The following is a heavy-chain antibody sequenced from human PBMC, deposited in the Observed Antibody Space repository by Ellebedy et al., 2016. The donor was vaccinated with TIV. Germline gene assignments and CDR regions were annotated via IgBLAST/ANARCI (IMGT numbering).Heavy chain of an antibody. CDR2: IIPIFGTA. Sequence: SVKVSCXASGGTFSSYAISWVRQAPGQGLEWMGGIIPIFGTANYAQKFQGRVTITADKSTSTAYMELSSLRSEDTAVYYCARGGRYFDWSFDYWGQGTLVTVSS. J-gene: IGHJ4*02. D-gene: IGHD3-9*01. CDR3: ARGGRYFDWSFDY. CDR1: GGTFSSYA. V-gene: IGHV1-69*06.